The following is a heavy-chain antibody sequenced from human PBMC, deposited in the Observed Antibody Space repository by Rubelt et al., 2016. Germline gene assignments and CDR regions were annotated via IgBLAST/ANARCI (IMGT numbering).Heavy chain of an antibody. Sequence: QKFQGRVTMTRDTSISTAYMELSRLRSDDTAVYYCAREVVVPAAIGGAYNWFDPWGQGTLVTVSS. V-gene: IGHV1-2*02. CDR3: AREVVVPAAIGGAYNWFDP. D-gene: IGHD2-2*02. J-gene: IGHJ5*02.